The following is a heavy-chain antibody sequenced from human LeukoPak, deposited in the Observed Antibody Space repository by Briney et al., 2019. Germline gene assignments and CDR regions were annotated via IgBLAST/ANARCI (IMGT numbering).Heavy chain of an antibody. D-gene: IGHD4-11*01. CDR2: INWNGDSA. J-gene: IGHJ6*03. V-gene: IGHV3-20*04. Sequence: PGGSLRLSCTASGFSFDDYGMTWVRQAPGKGLEWVSGINWNGDSATYTDSVKGRFTISRDNPTKSLYLQMNSLRAEDTALYYCARERTTVDYYYYMDVWGKGTTVTVSS. CDR1: GFSFDDYG. CDR3: ARERTTVDYYYYMDV.